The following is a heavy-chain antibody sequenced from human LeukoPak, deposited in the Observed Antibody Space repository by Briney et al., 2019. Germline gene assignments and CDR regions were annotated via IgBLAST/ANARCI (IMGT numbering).Heavy chain of an antibody. CDR2: IYPRDGSR. CDR3: ARDQEGFDY. V-gene: IGHV1-46*01. Sequence: GASVKVSCKASGYTFTSNYIHGVRQAPGQGLEWMGMIYPRDGSRSYAQKFQGRVTVTRDTSTSTVHMELSGLRSEDTAVYYCARDQEGFDYWGQGTLVTVSS. CDR1: GYTFTSNY. J-gene: IGHJ4*02.